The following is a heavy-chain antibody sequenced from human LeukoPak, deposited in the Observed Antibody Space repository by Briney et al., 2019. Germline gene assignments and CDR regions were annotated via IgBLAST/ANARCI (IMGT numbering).Heavy chain of an antibody. Sequence: SETLSLTCSVSGGSISSTSYYWGWIRRPPGKGLEWIASIYYSGTTHYNPSLKSRVTISVDTSKNQFSLKLSSVTAADTAVYYCARRGTRVIELRGYFDYWGQGTLVTVSS. CDR1: GGSISSTSYY. V-gene: IGHV4-39*07. CDR2: IYYSGTT. D-gene: IGHD2-8*02. CDR3: ARRGTRVIELRGYFDY. J-gene: IGHJ4*02.